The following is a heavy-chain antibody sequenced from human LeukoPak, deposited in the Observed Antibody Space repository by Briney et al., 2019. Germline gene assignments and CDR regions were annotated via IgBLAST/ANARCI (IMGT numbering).Heavy chain of an antibody. V-gene: IGHV3-13*01. Sequence: GGSLRLSCAASGFTFRSYEMHWVRQVPGKGLEWVSAIGTAGDTYYPDSVKGRFAISRADAKNSLYLQMNSLRAGDTAVYYCVRDLTGENAFDNRGQGTMVNGSS. CDR1: GFTFRSYE. J-gene: IGHJ3*02. CDR2: IGTAGDT. CDR3: VRDLTGENAFDN. D-gene: IGHD3-16*01.